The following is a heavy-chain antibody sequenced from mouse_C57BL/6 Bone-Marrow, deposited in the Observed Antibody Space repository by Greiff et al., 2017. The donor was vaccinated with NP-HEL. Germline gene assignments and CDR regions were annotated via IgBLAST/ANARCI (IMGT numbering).Heavy chain of an antibody. CDR2: INPSTGGT. CDR3: AREETDYFDY. CDR1: GYSFTGYY. Sequence: VHVKQSGPELVKPGASVKISCKASGYSFTGYYMNWVKQSPEKSLEWIGEINPSTGGTTYNQKFKAKATLTVDKSSSTAYMQLKSLTSEDSAVYYCAREETDYFDYWGQGTTLTVSS. V-gene: IGHV1-42*01. J-gene: IGHJ2*01.